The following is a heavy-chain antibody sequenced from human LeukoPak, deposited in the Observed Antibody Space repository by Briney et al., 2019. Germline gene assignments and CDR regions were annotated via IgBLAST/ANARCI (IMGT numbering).Heavy chain of an antibody. Sequence: GGSLRLSCAASGFTVSSNYMSWVRQAPGKGLEWVSVIYSGGSTYYADSVKGRFTISRDNSKNTLYLQMNSLRAEDTAVYYCARAYYDILTGYYHFDYWGQGTLVTVSS. D-gene: IGHD3-9*01. V-gene: IGHV3-53*01. CDR1: GFTVSSNY. J-gene: IGHJ4*02. CDR3: ARAYYDILTGYYHFDY. CDR2: IYSGGST.